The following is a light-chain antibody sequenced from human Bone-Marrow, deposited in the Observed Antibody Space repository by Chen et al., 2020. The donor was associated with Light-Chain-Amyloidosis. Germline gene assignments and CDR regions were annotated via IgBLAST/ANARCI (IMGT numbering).Light chain of an antibody. J-gene: IGLJ3*02. CDR2: EDS. CDR1: NIGSTS. Sequence: SYVLTQPSSVSVAPGQTATIACGGNNIGSTSVHWYQQTPGQAPLLVVDEDSDRPSGIPERLGGSSCGNRGTLNISRVEAGDEGYNYCQVWDGGGDRTVFGGGNKLTVL. V-gene: IGLV3-21*02. CDR3: QVWDGGGDRTV.